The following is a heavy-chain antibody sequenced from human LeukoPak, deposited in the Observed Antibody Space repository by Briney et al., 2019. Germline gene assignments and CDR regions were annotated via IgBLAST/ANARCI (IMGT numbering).Heavy chain of an antibody. CDR3: AREALGLAFDI. Sequence: GGSLRLSCAASGFTFSSYSMNWVRQAPGKGLEWVSSISSSSSYIYYADSVKGRFTISRDNAKNSLYLQMNSLRAEDTAVYYCAREALGLAFDIWGQGTMVTVSS. D-gene: IGHD7-27*01. V-gene: IGHV3-21*01. CDR1: GFTFSSYS. CDR2: ISSSSSYI. J-gene: IGHJ3*02.